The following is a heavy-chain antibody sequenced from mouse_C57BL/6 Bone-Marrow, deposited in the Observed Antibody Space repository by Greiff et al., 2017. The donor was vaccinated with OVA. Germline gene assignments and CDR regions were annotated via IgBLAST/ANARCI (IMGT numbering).Heavy chain of an antibody. CDR3: AQIGGLRQRGGFSY. CDR1: GFSLTSYG. D-gene: IGHD2-2*01. V-gene: IGHV2-9*01. CDR2: IWGGGST. J-gene: IGHJ3*01. Sequence: VKLVESGPGLVAPSQSLSITCTVSGFSLTSYGVDWVRQPPGKGLEWLGVIWGGGSTNYNSALMSRLSISKNNSKSQVFLKMNSLQTDDTAMYYSAQIGGLRQRGGFSYWGPGALVTVSA.